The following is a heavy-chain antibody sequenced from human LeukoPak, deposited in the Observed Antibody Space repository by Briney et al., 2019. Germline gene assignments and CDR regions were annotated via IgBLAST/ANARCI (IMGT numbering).Heavy chain of an antibody. CDR2: IYSGGST. J-gene: IGHJ5*02. Sequence: PGGSLRLSCAASGFTVSSNYMSWVRQAPGKGLEWVSVIYSGGSTYYADPVKGRFTISRDNSKNTLYLQMNSLRAEDTAVYYCARDQYSYINWFDPWGQGTLVTVSS. D-gene: IGHD5-18*01. CDR3: ARDQYSYINWFDP. V-gene: IGHV3-66*01. CDR1: GFTVSSNY.